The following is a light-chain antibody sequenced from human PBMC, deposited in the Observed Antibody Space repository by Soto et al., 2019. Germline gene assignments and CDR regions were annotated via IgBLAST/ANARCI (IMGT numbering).Light chain of an antibody. Sequence: EIMMTQSPATLSVSQGERATLSCRASQSVSSNLAWYQQKPGQAPRLLIYGASTRATGIPDRFSGSGSGTEFTLSISSLQSEDFAVYYCQQYYNWPRTFGQGTKVDI. CDR3: QQYYNWPRT. J-gene: IGKJ1*01. CDR2: GAS. CDR1: QSVSSN. V-gene: IGKV3-15*01.